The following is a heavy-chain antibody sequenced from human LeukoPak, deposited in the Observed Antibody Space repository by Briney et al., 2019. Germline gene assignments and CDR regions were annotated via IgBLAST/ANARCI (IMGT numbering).Heavy chain of an antibody. CDR2: IYSGGST. V-gene: IGHV3-53*05. CDR3: ARFLYISNYFDF. CDR1: GFTVSSNY. D-gene: IGHD6-13*01. J-gene: IGHJ4*02. Sequence: GGSLRLSCAVSGFTVSSNYMSWVRQAPGKGLEWVSVIYSGGSTYYADSVKGRFTISRDNSKNTLYLQMNSLRPEDTAVYYCARFLYISNYFDFWGQGTLVTVSS.